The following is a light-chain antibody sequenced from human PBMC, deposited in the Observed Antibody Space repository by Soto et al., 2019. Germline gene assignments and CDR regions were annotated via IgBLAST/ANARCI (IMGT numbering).Light chain of an antibody. CDR1: QSVSTY. CDR3: HQRTNWET. V-gene: IGKV3-11*01. CDR2: DAS. Sequence: EIVLTQSPATLSLSPGERATLSCRASQSVSTYLAWYQQKPGQAPRLLILDASNRAPGIPARFTGSGSGTDFTLTITSLEAEDFAVYYCHQRTNWETFGQGTKLEI. J-gene: IGKJ2*01.